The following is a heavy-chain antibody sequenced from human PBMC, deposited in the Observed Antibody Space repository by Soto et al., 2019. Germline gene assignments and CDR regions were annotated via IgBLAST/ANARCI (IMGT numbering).Heavy chain of an antibody. Sequence: GGSLRLSCAASGFTFSSYAMHWVRQAPGKGLEWVAVISYDGSNKYYADSVKGRFTISRDNSKNTLYLQMNSLRAEDTAVYYCARDGVGATVFDYWGQGTLVTVSS. J-gene: IGHJ4*02. CDR1: GFTFSSYA. CDR2: ISYDGSNK. V-gene: IGHV3-30-3*01. CDR3: ARDGVGATVFDY. D-gene: IGHD1-26*01.